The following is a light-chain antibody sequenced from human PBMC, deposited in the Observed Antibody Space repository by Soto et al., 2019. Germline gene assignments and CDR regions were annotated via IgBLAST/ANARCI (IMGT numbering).Light chain of an antibody. V-gene: IGKV3-11*01. CDR1: HSVASQ. J-gene: IGKJ5*01. CDR3: QQRANWPPG. CDR2: DAS. Sequence: ETVLTQSPATLSLSPGERATLSCWASHSVASQIAWYQQRPGQTPRLLIFDASRRATDVPARFSGSQSGTDFTLIISSLEPEDSALYFCQQRANWPPGFGQGTRLEIK.